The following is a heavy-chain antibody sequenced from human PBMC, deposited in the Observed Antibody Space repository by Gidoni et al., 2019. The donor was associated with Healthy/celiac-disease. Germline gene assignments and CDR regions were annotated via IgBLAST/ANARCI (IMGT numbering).Heavy chain of an antibody. CDR2: IYHSGST. Sequence: QVQLQESGPGLVKPSGTLSLTCAVSGCSISSRNWWSWVRQPPGKGLEWIGEIYHSGSTNYNPSLKSRVTISVDKSKNQFSLKLSSVTAADTAVYYCARVAPQLLWFGEPYFDYWGQGTLVTVSS. J-gene: IGHJ4*02. CDR3: ARVAPQLLWFGEPYFDY. D-gene: IGHD3-10*01. CDR1: GCSISSRNW. V-gene: IGHV4-4*02.